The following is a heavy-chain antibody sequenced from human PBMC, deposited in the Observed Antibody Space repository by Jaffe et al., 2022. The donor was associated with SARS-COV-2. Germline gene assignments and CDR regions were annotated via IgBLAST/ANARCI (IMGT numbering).Heavy chain of an antibody. CDR1: EYIFTTYG. V-gene: IGHV1-18*01. Sequence: QVQLVQSGVEVKKPGASVKVSCQASEYIFTTYGINWVRQAPGQGLEWMGWISPYNGKTKYAQKLQGRVTMTTDTSTSTVYMDLRSLTSDDTAVYYCATARLVSFSDFYYGLDVWGQGTAVTVSS. CDR3: ATARLVSFSDFYYGLDV. D-gene: IGHD3-9*01. CDR2: ISPYNGKT. J-gene: IGHJ6*02.